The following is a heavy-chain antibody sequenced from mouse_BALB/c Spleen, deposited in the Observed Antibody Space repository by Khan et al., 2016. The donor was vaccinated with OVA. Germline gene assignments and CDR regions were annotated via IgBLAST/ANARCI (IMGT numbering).Heavy chain of an antibody. CDR2: IYPGSGNT. Sequence: VQLQESGAELARPGASVKLSCKASGYTFTDYYINWVKQRTGQGLEWIGEIYPGSGNTYYNEKFKGKATLTAAKSSSTAFMQRGSLTSGDSAVEFCARSGNGSFAYWSQGTLVTVSA. D-gene: IGHD2-2*01. V-gene: IGHV1-77*01. CDR3: ARSGNGSFAY. J-gene: IGHJ3*01. CDR1: GYTFTDYY.